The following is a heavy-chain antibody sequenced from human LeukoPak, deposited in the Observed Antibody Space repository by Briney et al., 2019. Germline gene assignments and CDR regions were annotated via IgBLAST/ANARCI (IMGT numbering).Heavy chain of an antibody. Sequence: SETLSLTCTVSGGSTSSHYWSWIRQPPGKGLEWIGYIYYSGSTNYNHSLKSRVTISVDTSKNQFSLKLSSVTAADTAVYYCARGGVGGYDYFDSWGQGTLVTVSS. CDR2: IYYSGST. CDR1: GGSTSSHY. CDR3: ARGGVGGYDYFDS. D-gene: IGHD5-12*01. V-gene: IGHV4-59*11. J-gene: IGHJ4*02.